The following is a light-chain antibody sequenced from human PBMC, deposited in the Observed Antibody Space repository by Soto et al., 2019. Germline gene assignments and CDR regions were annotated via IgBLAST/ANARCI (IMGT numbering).Light chain of an antibody. Sequence: DIQMTQSPSTLYASVGDRVSITCRASQRVDRYLAWYQQKPGKAPQLLIYDASRLESGVPSRFSGSGSGTEFTLTISSLQPDDCTTFYCQQYKDYTWTFGQGTKVEV. CDR2: DAS. V-gene: IGKV1-5*01. CDR1: QRVDRY. CDR3: QQYKDYTWT. J-gene: IGKJ1*01.